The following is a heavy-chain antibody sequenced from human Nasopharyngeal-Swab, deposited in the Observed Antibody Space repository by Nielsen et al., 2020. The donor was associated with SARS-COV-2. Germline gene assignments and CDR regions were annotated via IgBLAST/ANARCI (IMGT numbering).Heavy chain of an antibody. Sequence: SLKISGAASGFTFDDYAMHWVRQAPGKGLEWVSGISWNSGSIGYADSVKGRFTISRDNAKNSLYLQMNSLRAEDTALYYCAKLSSSWYDYYYYYGMDVWGQGTTVTVSS. J-gene: IGHJ6*02. CDR3: AKLSSSWYDYYYYYGMDV. D-gene: IGHD6-13*01. CDR2: ISWNSGSI. CDR1: GFTFDDYA. V-gene: IGHV3-9*01.